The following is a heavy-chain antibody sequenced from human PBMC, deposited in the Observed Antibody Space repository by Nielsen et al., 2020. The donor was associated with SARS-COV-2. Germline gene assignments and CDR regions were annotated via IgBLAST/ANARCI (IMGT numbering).Heavy chain of an antibody. Sequence: WVRQAPEQRLEWMGWINAGNGNTKYSQKFQGRVTITRDTSASTAYMELSSLRSEDTAVYYCARVLGITFGGVISGPFDYWGQGTLVTVSS. CDR2: INAGNGNT. V-gene: IGHV1-3*01. CDR3: ARVLGITFGGVISGPFDY. D-gene: IGHD3-16*02. J-gene: IGHJ4*02.